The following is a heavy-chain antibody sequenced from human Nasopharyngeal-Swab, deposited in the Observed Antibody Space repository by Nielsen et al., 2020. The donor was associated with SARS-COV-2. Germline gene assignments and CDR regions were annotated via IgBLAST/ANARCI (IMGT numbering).Heavy chain of an antibody. CDR2: MSYGGSNK. CDR1: GFTFSTYG. D-gene: IGHD5-18*01. Sequence: LSLTCAASGFTFSTYGMHWVRQAPGTGLEWVAVMSYGGSNKYYADSVKGRFTISRDNSKNTLYLQMNSLRAEDTAVYYCAKALAAMDDYYYYGMDVWGQGTTVTVSS. V-gene: IGHV3-30*18. J-gene: IGHJ6*02. CDR3: AKALAAMDDYYYYGMDV.